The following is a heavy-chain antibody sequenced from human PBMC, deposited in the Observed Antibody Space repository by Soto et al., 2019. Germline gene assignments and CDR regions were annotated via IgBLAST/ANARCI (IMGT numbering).Heavy chain of an antibody. J-gene: IGHJ6*02. Sequence: SVKVSCKASGGTFSSYAISWVRQAPGQGLEWMGGIIPIFGTANYAQKFQGRVTITADESTSTAYMELSSLRSEDTAVYYCARAELAGPRYYYYGMDVWGQGTTVTVSS. CDR1: GGTFSSYA. V-gene: IGHV1-69*13. D-gene: IGHD6-13*01. CDR3: ARAELAGPRYYYYGMDV. CDR2: IIPIFGTA.